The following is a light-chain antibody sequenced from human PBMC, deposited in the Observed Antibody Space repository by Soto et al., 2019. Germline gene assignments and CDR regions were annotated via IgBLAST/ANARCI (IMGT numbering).Light chain of an antibody. Sequence: QPVLTQPASVSGSPGQSITISCTGTSSDVGGYKFVSWYQQHPGKAPKLIIYEVSNRPSGVSNRFSGSKSGNTASLTISGLQAEDEADYYCSSYTTANTYVFGTGTKVTVL. J-gene: IGLJ1*01. CDR3: SSYTTANTYV. V-gene: IGLV2-14*01. CDR2: EVS. CDR1: SSDVGGYKF.